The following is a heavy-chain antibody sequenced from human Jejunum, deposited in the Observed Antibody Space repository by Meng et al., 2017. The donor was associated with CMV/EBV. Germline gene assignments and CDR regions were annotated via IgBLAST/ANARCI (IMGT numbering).Heavy chain of an antibody. V-gene: IGHV4-39*07. Sequence: QLQWQESGPGLVKPSASLSLTCSVSGESIYNSGYYWGWIRQPPGKGLEWIGTIYYSGRTYYNPSLKSRVTISVDTSKNQFSLKVTSVTTADTAIYYCARGVQWEPRGPWGQGTLVTVSS. CDR1: GESIYNSGYY. CDR2: IYYSGRT. CDR3: ARGVQWEPRGP. J-gene: IGHJ5*02. D-gene: IGHD1-26*01.